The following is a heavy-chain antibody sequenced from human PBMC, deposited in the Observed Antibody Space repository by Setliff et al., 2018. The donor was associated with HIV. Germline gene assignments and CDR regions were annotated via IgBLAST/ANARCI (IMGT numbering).Heavy chain of an antibody. V-gene: IGHV3-74*01. Sequence: GGSLRLSCAASGFTFDRFWMHWVRQAPGKGLVWVSRVNRDGSSTTYADSVKGRFTISRDNSKNTVYLEMNSLRAGDTAVYYCTKERGDGYGYYFHYWGQGTLVTVSS. J-gene: IGHJ4*02. CDR1: GFTFDRFW. CDR3: TKERGDGYGYYFHY. CDR2: VNRDGSST. D-gene: IGHD5-12*01.